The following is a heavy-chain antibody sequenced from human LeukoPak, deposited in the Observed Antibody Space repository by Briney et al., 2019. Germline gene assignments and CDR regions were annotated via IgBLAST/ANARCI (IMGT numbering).Heavy chain of an antibody. CDR2: ISYDGSNK. CDR1: VFTFSSYA. CDR3: ARDWDYSSGWPEADF. J-gene: IGHJ4*02. D-gene: IGHD6-19*01. Sequence: GRSLRLSCAASVFTFSSYAMHWVRQAPGKGLEWVAVISYDGSNKYYADSVKGRFTISRDNSKNTLYLQMNSLRAEDTAVYYCARDWDYSSGWPEADFWGQGTLVTVSS. V-gene: IGHV3-30*01.